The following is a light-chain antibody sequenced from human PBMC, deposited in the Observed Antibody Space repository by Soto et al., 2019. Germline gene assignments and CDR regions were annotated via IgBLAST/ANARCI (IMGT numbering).Light chain of an antibody. CDR3: QQYNNWPPIT. V-gene: IGKV3-15*01. J-gene: IGKJ5*01. Sequence: EIVLTQSPGTLSLSPWERATLSCRASQSVSSSYLAWYQQKPGQAPRLLIYGASSRATGIPARFSGSGSATEFTLTISSLQSEDFAVYYCQQYNNWPPITFGQGTRLEIK. CDR2: GAS. CDR1: QSVSSSY.